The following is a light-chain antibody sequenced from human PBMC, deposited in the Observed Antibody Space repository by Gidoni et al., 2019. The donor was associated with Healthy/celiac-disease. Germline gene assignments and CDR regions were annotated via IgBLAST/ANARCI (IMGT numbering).Light chain of an antibody. CDR1: HSVISY. CDR3: QQRSNWLT. V-gene: IGKV3-11*01. J-gene: IGKJ4*01. Sequence: EIVLTQSPATLSLSPGERATLSCRASHSVISYLAWYQQKPGQAPMLLIYVASNRATGIPATFSVSGSGTDFTLTISSLEPEDFAVYYCQQRSNWLTFGGGTKVEIK. CDR2: VAS.